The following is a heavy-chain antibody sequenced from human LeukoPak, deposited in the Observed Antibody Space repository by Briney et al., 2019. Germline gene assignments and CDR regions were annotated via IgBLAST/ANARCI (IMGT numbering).Heavy chain of an antibody. CDR2: ISSVGGQ. Sequence: PGGSLRLSCAASGFTLSNYDMHWVRQAPGKGLEWVSAISSVGGQHYPGSVKGRFTISRDNARNSLYLQMHSLTVGDTAVYYCARGTRSLSLYDYWGQGILVSVYS. D-gene: IGHD3-10*01. J-gene: IGHJ4*02. CDR3: ARGTRSLSLYDY. CDR1: GFTLSNYD. V-gene: IGHV3-13*04.